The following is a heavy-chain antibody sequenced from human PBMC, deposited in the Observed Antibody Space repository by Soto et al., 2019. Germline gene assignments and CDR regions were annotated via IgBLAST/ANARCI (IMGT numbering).Heavy chain of an antibody. CDR2: INPNSGDT. Sequence: ASVKVSCKASGYTFTGYYIHWVRQAPGQGLEWMGWINPNSGDTNYAQKFQGWVTMTRDTSISTACMELSRLRSDDTAVYYCAREMVRPMSIAAAGTTQPDFDFWGQGTLVTVS. CDR1: GYTFTGYY. D-gene: IGHD6-13*01. J-gene: IGHJ4*02. CDR3: AREMVRPMSIAAAGTTQPDFDF. V-gene: IGHV1-2*04.